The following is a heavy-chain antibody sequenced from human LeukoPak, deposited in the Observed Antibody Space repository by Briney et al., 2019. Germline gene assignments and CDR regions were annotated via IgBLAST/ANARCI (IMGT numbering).Heavy chain of an antibody. D-gene: IGHD6-6*01. CDR3: ARASSAARPGSSFDY. CDR2: INPNSGGT. J-gene: IGHJ4*02. V-gene: IGHV1-2*02. CDR1: GYTFTGYY. Sequence: GASVKVSCKASGYTFTGYYMQWVRQAPGQGLEWMGWINPNSGGTNYAREFQGRVTMTRDTSISTAYMELSRLRSDDTAVYYCARASSAARPGSSFDYWGQGTLVTVSS.